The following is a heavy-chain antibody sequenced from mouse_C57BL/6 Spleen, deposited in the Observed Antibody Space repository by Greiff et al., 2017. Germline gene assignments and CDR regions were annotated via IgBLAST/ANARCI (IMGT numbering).Heavy chain of an antibody. D-gene: IGHD1-1*01. V-gene: IGHV1-72*01. J-gene: IGHJ4*01. CDR1: GYTFNSYW. Sequence: QVQLQQPGAELVKPGASVKLSCKASGYTFNSYWMHWVKQRPGRGLEWIGRIDPNSGGTTYNEKFKSKATLTVDKPSSTAYMQLSSLTSADSAVYYGARGAVVAPYYAMDDWGQGTSVTVSS. CDR2: IDPNSGGT. CDR3: ARGAVVAPYYAMDD.